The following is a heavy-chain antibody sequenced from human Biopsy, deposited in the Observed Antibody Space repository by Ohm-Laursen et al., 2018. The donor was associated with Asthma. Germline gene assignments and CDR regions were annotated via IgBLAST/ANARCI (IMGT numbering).Heavy chain of an antibody. Sequence: TLSLTWTASGRSISSYYWSWIRQPPGRGLEWIGYMYSSGSTNYNPSLKSRVTISVDTSKNHFSLKLSSVTAADMAFYYCARGSSGGSYYTSLGYWGQGTLVTVSS. V-gene: IGHV4-59*01. CDR2: MYSSGST. D-gene: IGHD1-26*01. CDR1: GRSISSYY. J-gene: IGHJ4*02. CDR3: ARGSSGGSYYTSLGY.